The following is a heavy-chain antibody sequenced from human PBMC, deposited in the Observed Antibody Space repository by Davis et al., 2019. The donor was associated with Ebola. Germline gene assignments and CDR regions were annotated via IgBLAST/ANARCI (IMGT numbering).Heavy chain of an antibody. V-gene: IGHV1-8*03. CDR3: ARASSTSYYDFWSGYYTDAFDI. CDR2: MNPNSGNT. CDR1: GYTFTSYD. D-gene: IGHD3-3*01. J-gene: IGHJ3*02. Sequence: ASVKVSCKASGYTFTSYDINWVRQATGQGLEWMGWMNPNSGNTGYAQKFQGRVTITRNTSISTAYMELSSLRSEDTAVYYCARASSTSYYDFWSGYYTDAFDIWGQGTMVTVSS.